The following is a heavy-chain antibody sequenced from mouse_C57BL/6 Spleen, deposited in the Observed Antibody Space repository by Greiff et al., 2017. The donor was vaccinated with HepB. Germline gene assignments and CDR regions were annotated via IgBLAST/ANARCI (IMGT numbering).Heavy chain of an antibody. CDR1: GYTFTDYN. Sequence: EVQLQQSGPELVKPGASVKMSCKASGYTFTDYNMHWVKQSHGKSLEWIGYSNPNNGGTSYNQKCKGKATLTVNKSASTAYMELRSLTSEESAVYYCARREELSRFDYWGQGSTLTVSS. D-gene: IGHD3-2*02. V-gene: IGHV1-22*01. CDR2: SNPNNGGT. CDR3: ARREELSRFDY. J-gene: IGHJ2*01.